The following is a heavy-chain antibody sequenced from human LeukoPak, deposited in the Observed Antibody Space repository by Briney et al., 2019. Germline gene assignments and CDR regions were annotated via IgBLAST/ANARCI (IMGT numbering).Heavy chain of an antibody. CDR1: GGSITITNYY. CDR2: IHYSGST. J-gene: IGHJ5*02. V-gene: IGHV4-39*07. CDR3: ARDSKYDSSGHAP. Sequence: SETLSLTCTVSGGSITITNYYWAWIRQPPGKGLEWIGSIHYSGSTYYGPTLKSRATISVDTSKNQLSLTVSAVTAADTAVYFCARDSKYDSSGHAPWGQGTLVTVSA. D-gene: IGHD3-22*01.